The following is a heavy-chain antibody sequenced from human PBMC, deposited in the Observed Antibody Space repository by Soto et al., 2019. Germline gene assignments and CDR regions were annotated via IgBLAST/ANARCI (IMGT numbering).Heavy chain of an antibody. D-gene: IGHD3-10*01. V-gene: IGHV3-30*18. CDR2: ISYDGSNQ. CDR1: GFTFSSYG. J-gene: IGHJ6*02. Sequence: QVQLVESRGGVVQPGKSLRLSCAASGFTFSSYGMHWVRQAPGMRLEWVAIISYDGSNQYYADSMKGRFTISRDNSKNTLYLQMNSLRAEDTAVYYCAKRRQLGDYYYYGMDVWGQGTTVTVSS. CDR3: AKRRQLGDYYYYGMDV.